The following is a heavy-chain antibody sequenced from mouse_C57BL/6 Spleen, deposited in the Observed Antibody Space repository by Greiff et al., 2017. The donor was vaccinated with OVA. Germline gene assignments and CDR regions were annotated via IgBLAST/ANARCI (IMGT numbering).Heavy chain of an antibody. J-gene: IGHJ1*03. CDR2: INPSNGGT. CDR3: ERGGYGYDWYFDV. D-gene: IGHD2-2*01. V-gene: IGHV1-53*01. CDR1: GYTFTSYW. Sequence: VKLQQSGTELVKPGASVKLSCKASGYTFTSYWMHWVKQRPGQGLEWIGNINPSNGGTNYNEKFKSKATLTVDKSSSTAYMQLSSLTAEYSAFYYCERGGYGYDWYFDVWGTGTTVTVSS.